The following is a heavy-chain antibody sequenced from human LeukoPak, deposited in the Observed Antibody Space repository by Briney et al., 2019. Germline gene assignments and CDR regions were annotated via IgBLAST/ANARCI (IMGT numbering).Heavy chain of an antibody. CDR3: ARLGWEGWFDP. V-gene: IGHV4-39*01. Sequence: NTSETLTLTCTVSGGSISSSSYYWGWIRQPPGKGLEWIGSIYYSGSTYYNPSLKSRVTISVDTSKNQFSLKLSSVTAADTAVYYCARLGWEGWFDPWGQGTLVTVSS. J-gene: IGHJ5*02. CDR2: IYYSGST. CDR1: GGSISSSSYY. D-gene: IGHD1-26*01.